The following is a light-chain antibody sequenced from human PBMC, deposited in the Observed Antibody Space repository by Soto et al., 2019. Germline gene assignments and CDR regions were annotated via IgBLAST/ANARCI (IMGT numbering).Light chain of an antibody. CDR2: GSS. Sequence: IVMTQSPATLSVSPGDEVTLSCRASETVGTNLAWYQQKPGQAPRLLIYGSSTRATGIPASFSGSGSGTEFTLTISSLQSEEFAMYYCQQYNNWGLSFGGGTKVEIK. J-gene: IGKJ4*01. CDR3: QQYNNWGLS. CDR1: ETVGTN. V-gene: IGKV3D-15*01.